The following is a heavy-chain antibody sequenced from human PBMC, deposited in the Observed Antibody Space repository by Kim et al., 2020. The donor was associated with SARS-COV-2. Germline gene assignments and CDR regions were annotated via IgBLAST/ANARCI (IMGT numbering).Heavy chain of an antibody. CDR1: GFTFSSYA. Sequence: GGSLRLSCAASGFTFSSYAMSWVRQAPGKGLEWVSAISGSGGSTYYADSVKGRFTISRDNSKNTLYLQMNSLRAEDTAVYYCAKDRGYCSSTSCPNLYYFDYWGQGTLVTVSS. V-gene: IGHV3-23*01. CDR3: AKDRGYCSSTSCPNLYYFDY. D-gene: IGHD2-2*01. CDR2: ISGSGGST. J-gene: IGHJ4*02.